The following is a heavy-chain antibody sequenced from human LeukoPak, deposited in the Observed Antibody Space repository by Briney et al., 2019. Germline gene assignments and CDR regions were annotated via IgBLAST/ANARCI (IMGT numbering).Heavy chain of an antibody. CDR1: GGSISSSSYY. J-gene: IGHJ5*02. Sequence: SETLSLTCTVSGGSISSSSYYWGWLRQPPGKGLEWIGSIYYSGSTYYNPSLKSRVTISVDTSKNQFSLKLSSVTAADTAVYYCARRGIAVALWFDPWGQGTLVTVSS. CDR3: ARRGIAVALWFDP. CDR2: IYYSGST. D-gene: IGHD6-19*01. V-gene: IGHV4-39*01.